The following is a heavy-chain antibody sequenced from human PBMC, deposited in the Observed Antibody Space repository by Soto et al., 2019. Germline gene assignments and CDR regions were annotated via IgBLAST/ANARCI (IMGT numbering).Heavy chain of an antibody. CDR1: GFTFSSYA. V-gene: IGHV3-23*01. Sequence: EVQLLESGGGLVQPGGSLRLSCAASGFTFSSYAMSWVRQAPGKGLEWVSAISGSGGSTYYADSVKGRFTISRDNSKNTLYLQMNSLRAEDTAVYYCAKDSYVRFDPPSKYYYGMDVWGQGTTVTVSS. CDR3: AKDSYVRFDPPSKYYYGMDV. D-gene: IGHD3-3*01. CDR2: ISGSGGST. J-gene: IGHJ6*02.